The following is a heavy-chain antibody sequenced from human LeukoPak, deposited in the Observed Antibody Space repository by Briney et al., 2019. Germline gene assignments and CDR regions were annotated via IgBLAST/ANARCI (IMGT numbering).Heavy chain of an antibody. CDR2: ISGSGIK. D-gene: IGHD6-19*01. CDR1: RFTFSSYE. V-gene: IGHV3-48*03. J-gene: IGHJ4*02. Sequence: PGGSLRLSCAASRFTFSSYEMNWVRQAPGKGLEWVSYISGSGIKHYADSVKGRFTISRDNAKNSLYLQMNSLRVEDTAVYYCARDPGLGYRSGWYQDYFDYWGQGTLVAVSS. CDR3: ARDPGLGYRSGWYQDYFDY.